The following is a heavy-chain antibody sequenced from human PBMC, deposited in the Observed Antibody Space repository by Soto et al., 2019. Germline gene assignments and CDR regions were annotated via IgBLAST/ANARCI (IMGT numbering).Heavy chain of an antibody. V-gene: IGHV3-11*06. D-gene: IGHD1-26*01. CDR2: ISSSSSYT. Sequence: PGGSLRLSCAASGFTFSDYYMSWIRQAPGKGLEWVSYISSSSSYTNYADSVKGRFTISRDNAKNSLYLQMNSLRAEDTAVYYCARWGRSVGATAPFDYWGQGTLVTVSS. J-gene: IGHJ4*02. CDR3: ARWGRSVGATAPFDY. CDR1: GFTFSDYY.